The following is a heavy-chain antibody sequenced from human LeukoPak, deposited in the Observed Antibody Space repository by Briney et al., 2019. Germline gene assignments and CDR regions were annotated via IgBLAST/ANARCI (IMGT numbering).Heavy chain of an antibody. Sequence: GGSLRLSCAASGFTFSDYYMTWIRQAPGQGLQWVAYISSSGNAIYYADSVRGRFTMSRDNAKKSLYLQMNSLRAEDTAVYYCVKSYSTSGDYWGQGTLVTVSS. CDR1: GFTFSDYY. V-gene: IGHV3-11*01. CDR2: ISSSGNAI. CDR3: VKSYSTSGDY. D-gene: IGHD6-13*01. J-gene: IGHJ4*02.